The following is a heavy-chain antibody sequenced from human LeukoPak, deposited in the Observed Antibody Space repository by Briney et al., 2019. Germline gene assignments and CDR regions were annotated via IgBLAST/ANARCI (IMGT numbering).Heavy chain of an antibody. CDR3: ARDDFWSGYGLYYFDY. CDR2: INPNSGGT. Sequence: ASVKVSCKASGYTFTGYYMHWVRQAPGRGLEWMGWINPNSGGTNYAQKFQGRVTMTRDTSISTAYMELSRLRSDDTAVYYCARDDFWSGYGLYYFDYWGQGTLVTVFS. CDR1: GYTFTGYY. D-gene: IGHD3-3*01. V-gene: IGHV1-2*02. J-gene: IGHJ4*02.